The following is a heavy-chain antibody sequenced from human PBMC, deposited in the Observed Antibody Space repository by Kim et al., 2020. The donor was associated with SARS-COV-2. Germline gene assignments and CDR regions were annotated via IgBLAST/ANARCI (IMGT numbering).Heavy chain of an antibody. V-gene: IGHV4-4*02. D-gene: IGHD6-6*01. Sequence: SETLSLTCAVSGGSIRGNNWWSWVRQTPGKGLEWIGEIYHTGNTKYNPSLQSRVLISVDRSKNQFSLKLSSVTAADTAGYFWARAEVAARFGMDVWGQGTTATVSS. CDR1: GGSIRGNNW. J-gene: IGHJ6*02. CDR2: IYHTGNT. CDR3: ARAEVAARFGMDV.